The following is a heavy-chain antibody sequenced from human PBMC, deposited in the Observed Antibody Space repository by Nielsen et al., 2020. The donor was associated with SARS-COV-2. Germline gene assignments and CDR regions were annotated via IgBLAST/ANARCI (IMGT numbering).Heavy chain of an antibody. D-gene: IGHD3-16*01. Sequence: GKSLKISCAAPGFTVSRYNMNWVRQAPGKGLEWVSIIYSDGSTYYAGSVKGRLTISRDNSKNTLYLQMNSLRAEDTAVYYCARGGGGMDVWGQGTTVTVSS. CDR1: GFTVSRYN. CDR3: ARGGGGMDV. CDR2: IYSDGST. J-gene: IGHJ6*02. V-gene: IGHV3-53*01.